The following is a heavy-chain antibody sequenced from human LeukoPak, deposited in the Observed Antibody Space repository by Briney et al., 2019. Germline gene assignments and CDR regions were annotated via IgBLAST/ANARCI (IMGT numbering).Heavy chain of an antibody. CDR2: IYYSGSA. CDR3: ARPGRIARPYWYFDL. J-gene: IGHJ2*01. D-gene: IGHD2/OR15-2a*01. Sequence: SETLSLTCTVSGGSISSSSYYWSWIRQPPGKGLEWIGYIYYSGSADYNPSLKSRVTISVDTSKNQFSLKLRSVTAADTAVYYCARPGRIARPYWYFDLWGRGTLVTVSS. V-gene: IGHV4-61*05. CDR1: GGSISSSSYY.